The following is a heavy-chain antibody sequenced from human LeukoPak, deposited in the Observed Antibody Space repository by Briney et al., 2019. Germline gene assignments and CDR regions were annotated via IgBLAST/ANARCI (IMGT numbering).Heavy chain of an antibody. D-gene: IGHD5-18*01. CDR2: INPNSGGT. Sequence: ASVKVSCKASGYTFTGYYMHWVRQAPGQGLEWMGWINPNSGGTNYAQKFQGRVTVTRDTSISTAYMELSRLRSDDTAVYYCARGASGYSYGGDYWGQGTLVTVSS. J-gene: IGHJ4*02. CDR3: ARGASGYSYGGDY. V-gene: IGHV1-2*02. CDR1: GYTFTGYY.